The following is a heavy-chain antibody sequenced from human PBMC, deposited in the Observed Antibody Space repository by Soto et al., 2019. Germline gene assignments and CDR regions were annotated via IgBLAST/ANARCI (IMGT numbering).Heavy chain of an antibody. Sequence: PSETPSPTCPVSGGSISSYYWSWIPQPPGKGLEWIGYIYYSGSTNYNPSLKSRVTISVDTSKNQFSLKLSSVTAADTAVYYCARDPVAGSDAFDIWGQGTMVTVSS. D-gene: IGHD6-19*01. V-gene: IGHV4-59*01. CDR1: GGSISSYY. CDR3: ARDPVAGSDAFDI. CDR2: IYYSGST. J-gene: IGHJ3*02.